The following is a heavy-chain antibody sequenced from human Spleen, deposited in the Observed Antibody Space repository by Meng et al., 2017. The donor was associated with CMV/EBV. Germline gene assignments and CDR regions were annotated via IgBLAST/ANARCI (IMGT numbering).Heavy chain of an antibody. CDR2: INSDGSST. D-gene: IGHD3-10*01. V-gene: IGHV3-74*01. Sequence: GGSLRLSCATSGFTFSTLWMHWVRQGPGKGLVWVSRINSDGSSTSYADSVKGRFTISRDNAKNTLYLQMSGLRAEDTAVYYCARDRAAFDMWGQGTMVTVSS. CDR3: ARDRAAFDM. CDR1: GFTFSTLW. J-gene: IGHJ3*02.